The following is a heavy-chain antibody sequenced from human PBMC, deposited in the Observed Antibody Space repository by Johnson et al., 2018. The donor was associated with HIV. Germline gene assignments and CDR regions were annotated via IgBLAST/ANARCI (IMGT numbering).Heavy chain of an antibody. J-gene: IGHJ3*02. D-gene: IGHD3-22*01. CDR2: ISGSGGST. V-gene: IGHV3-23*04. CDR1: GFTVSSNY. CDR3: AKDLSITMIVGDAFDI. Sequence: VQLVESGGGLVQPGGSLRLSCAASGFTVSSNYMSWVRQAPGKGLEWVSAISGSGGSTYYADSVKGRFTISRDNSKNTLYLQMNSLRAEDTAVYYCAKDLSITMIVGDAFDIWGQGTMVTVSS.